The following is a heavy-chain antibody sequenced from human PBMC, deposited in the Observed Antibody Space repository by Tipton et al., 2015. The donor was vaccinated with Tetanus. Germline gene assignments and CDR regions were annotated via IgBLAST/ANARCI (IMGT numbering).Heavy chain of an antibody. Sequence: TLSLTCTVSGGSVSSGSYYWSWIRQPPGKGLEWIGYIYYSGSTNYNPSLKSRVTISVDTSKNQFSLKLSSVTAADTAVYYCARAVGDIAATIDWDYYYYGMDVWGQGTTVTVSS. D-gene: IGHD5-12*01. V-gene: IGHV4-61*01. J-gene: IGHJ6*02. CDR2: IYYSGST. CDR3: ARAVGDIAATIDWDYYYYGMDV. CDR1: GGSVSSGSYY.